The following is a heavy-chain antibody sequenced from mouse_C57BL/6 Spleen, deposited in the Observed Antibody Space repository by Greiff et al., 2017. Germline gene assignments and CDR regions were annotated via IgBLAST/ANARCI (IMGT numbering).Heavy chain of an antibody. CDR2: IDPEDGDT. V-gene: IGHV14-1*01. CDR1: GFNIKDYY. CDR3: TTVYYYGSSPLFDY. D-gene: IGHD1-1*01. J-gene: IGHJ2*01. Sequence: VQLKQSGAKLVRPGASVKLSCTASGFNIKDYYMHWVKQRPEQGLEWIGRIDPEDGDTEYAPKFQGKATMTADTSSNTAYLQLSSLTSEDTAVYYCTTVYYYGSSPLFDYWGQGTTLTVSS.